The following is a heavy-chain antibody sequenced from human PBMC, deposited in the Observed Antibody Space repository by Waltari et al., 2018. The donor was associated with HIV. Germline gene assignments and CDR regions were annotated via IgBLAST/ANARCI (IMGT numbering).Heavy chain of an antibody. Sequence: QVQLQQSGPGLVKPSQTLSLTCAISGDSVSSNSAAWNWIRQPPSRSLEWLGRSYEMSKWYNYDAVSVRGRITINPDTSKNLCSLQLNSVTPEDTAVYYCVSDWWKDAYYYSGMDVWGQGTTVTVS. CDR2: SYEMSKWYN. CDR3: VSDWWKDAYYYSGMDV. D-gene: IGHD1-1*01. V-gene: IGHV6-1*01. J-gene: IGHJ6*02. CDR1: GDSVSSNSAA.